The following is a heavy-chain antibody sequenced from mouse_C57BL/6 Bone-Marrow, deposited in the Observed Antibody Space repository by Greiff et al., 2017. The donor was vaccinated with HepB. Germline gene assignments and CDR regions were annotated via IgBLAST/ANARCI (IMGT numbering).Heavy chain of an antibody. CDR1: GYSFTGYY. Sequence: EVQLVESGPELVKPGASVKISCKASGYSFTGYYMNWVKQSPEKSLEWIGEINPSTGGTTYNQKFKAKATLTVDKSSSTAYMQLKSLTSEDSAVYYCARRYDSLYFDYWGQGTTLTVSS. CDR2: INPSTGGT. CDR3: ARRYDSLYFDY. J-gene: IGHJ2*01. D-gene: IGHD2-4*01. V-gene: IGHV1-42*01.